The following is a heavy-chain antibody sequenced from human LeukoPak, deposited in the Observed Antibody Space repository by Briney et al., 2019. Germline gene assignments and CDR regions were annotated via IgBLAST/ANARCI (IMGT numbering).Heavy chain of an antibody. V-gene: IGHV3-30*04. D-gene: IGHD6-19*01. CDR1: GFTFSSYD. CDR3: ARDTQWPVYYYFDY. J-gene: IGHJ4*02. CDR2: ISYDGSNK. Sequence: GGSLRLSCAASGFTFSSYDMHWVRQAPGKGLEWVAVISYDGSNKYSAHSVQGRFTVSRDNSKNTLYLQMNRLSAEDTAVYYRARDTQWPVYYYFDYWGQGTLVTVSS.